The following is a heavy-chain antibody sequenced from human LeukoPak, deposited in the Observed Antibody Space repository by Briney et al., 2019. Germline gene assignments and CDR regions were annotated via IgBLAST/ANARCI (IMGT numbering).Heavy chain of an antibody. D-gene: IGHD6-13*01. CDR2: ISGSGGST. Sequence: GGSLRLSCAASGFTFSSYAMSWVRQAPGKGLEWVSAISGSGGSTYYADSVKGRFTISRDYSKNTLYLQMNSLRAEDTAVYYCAKFDSRGGEAFDIWGQGTMVTVSS. V-gene: IGHV3-23*01. CDR3: AKFDSRGGEAFDI. CDR1: GFTFSSYA. J-gene: IGHJ3*02.